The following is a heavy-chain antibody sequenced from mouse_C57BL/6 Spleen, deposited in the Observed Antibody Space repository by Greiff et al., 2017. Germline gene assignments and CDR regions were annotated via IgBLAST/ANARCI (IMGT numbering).Heavy chain of an antibody. D-gene: IGHD1-1*01. CDR3: TRSPRYYYGSSDWYFDV. V-gene: IGHV6-6*01. CDR1: GFTFSDAW. Sequence: EVKLMESGGGLVQPGGSMKLSCAASGFTFSDAWMDWVRQSPEKGLEWVAEIRNKANNHATYYAESVKGRFTISRDDSKSSVYLQMNSLRAEDTGIYYCTRSPRYYYGSSDWYFDVWGTGTTVTVSS. J-gene: IGHJ1*03. CDR2: IRNKANNHAT.